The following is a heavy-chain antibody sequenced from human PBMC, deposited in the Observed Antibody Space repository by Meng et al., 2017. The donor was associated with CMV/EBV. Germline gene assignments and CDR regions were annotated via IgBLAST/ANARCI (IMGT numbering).Heavy chain of an antibody. V-gene: IGHV3-23*01. CDR3: AKDPAVYWGSCSSTSCLDY. D-gene: IGHD2-2*01. Sequence: FSSYAMSWVGQAPGKGLEWVSAISGSGGSTYYADSVKGRFTISRDNSKNTLYLQMNSLRAEDTAVYYCAKDPAVYWGSCSSTSCLDYWGQGTLVTVSS. J-gene: IGHJ4*02. CDR1: FSSYA. CDR2: ISGSGGST.